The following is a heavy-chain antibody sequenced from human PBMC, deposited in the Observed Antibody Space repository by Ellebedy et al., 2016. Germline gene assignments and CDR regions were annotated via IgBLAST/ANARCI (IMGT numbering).Heavy chain of an antibody. D-gene: IGHD2-15*01. CDR1: GFTFGSSW. CDR2: ISSSSSYI. V-gene: IGHV3-21*01. Sequence: GESLKISCAASGFTFGSSWMYWVRQAPGKGLEWVSSISSSSSYIYYADSVKGRFTISRDNAKNSLYLQMNSLRAEDTAVYYCARESGGSCYDYWGQGTLVTISS. CDR3: ARESGGSCYDY. J-gene: IGHJ4*02.